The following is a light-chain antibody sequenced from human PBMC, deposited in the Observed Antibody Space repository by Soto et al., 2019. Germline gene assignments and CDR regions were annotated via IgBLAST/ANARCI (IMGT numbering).Light chain of an antibody. CDR2: DAS. CDR3: QQRSNWLFT. CDR1: QSVSSY. V-gene: IGKV3-11*01. Sequence: EIVLTQSPATLSLSPGERDTLSCRASQSVSSYLAWYQQKHGQAPRXLIYDASNRATGIPARFSGSGSGTDLTITISSLEPEDFEVYYCQQRSNWLFTFGPGTKVDIK. J-gene: IGKJ3*01.